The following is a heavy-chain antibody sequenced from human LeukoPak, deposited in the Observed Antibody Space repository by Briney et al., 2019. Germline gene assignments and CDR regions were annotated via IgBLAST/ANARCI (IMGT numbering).Heavy chain of an antibody. V-gene: IGHV3-21*01. CDR2: ISSSSSYI. J-gene: IGHJ4*02. D-gene: IGHD3-10*01. CDR1: GFTYSSYS. CDR3: ARGPYYGSGSLDYFDY. Sequence: GGSLRLSCAASGFTYSSYSMNWVRQAPGKGLEWVSSISSSSSYIYYADSVKGRFTISRDNSKNSPYLQMNGLRDEDTAVYYCARGPYYGSGSLDYFDYWGQGTLVTVSS.